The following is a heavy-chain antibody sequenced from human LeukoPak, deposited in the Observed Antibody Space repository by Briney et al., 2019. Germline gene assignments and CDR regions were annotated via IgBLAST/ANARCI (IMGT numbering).Heavy chain of an antibody. CDR3: ARPSGTYNRFDY. Sequence: PGESPKISCKGSGYSFTSSWIGSVRQMPGKGLEWMGIIYPVDSDTKYSPSFQGQVTISADKSISTAFLQWSSLKASDTAMYYCARPSGTYNRFDYWGQGTLVTVSS. V-gene: IGHV5-51*03. J-gene: IGHJ4*02. D-gene: IGHD1-26*01. CDR2: IYPVDSDT. CDR1: GYSFTSSW.